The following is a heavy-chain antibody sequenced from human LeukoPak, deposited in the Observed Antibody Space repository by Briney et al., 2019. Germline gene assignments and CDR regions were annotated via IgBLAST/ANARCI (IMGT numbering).Heavy chain of an antibody. CDR1: GFTFSNYD. Sequence: GGSLRLSCEASGFTFSNYDMNWVRQAPGKGLEWVSYISRSGSTIYYADSVKGRVTISRDNAKNSLYLQMNSLRADDSAIYYCAREPTYTSSWYSTCDYWGQGTLVTVSS. V-gene: IGHV3-48*03. D-gene: IGHD6-13*01. CDR3: AREPTYTSSWYSTCDY. CDR2: ISRSGSTI. J-gene: IGHJ4*02.